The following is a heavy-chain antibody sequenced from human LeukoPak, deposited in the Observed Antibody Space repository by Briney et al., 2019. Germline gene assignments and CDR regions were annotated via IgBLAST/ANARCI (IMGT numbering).Heavy chain of an antibody. D-gene: IGHD5-18*01. J-gene: IGHJ6*02. Sequence: GGSLRLSCAASGFTFGSYAMSWVRQAPGKGLESVSAVGGSGESTYYVDSVKGRFTISRDNSKNTLYLQMNSLRAEDTAVYYCAKDNVDTAMGDYFYYYALDVWGQGTTVTVSS. CDR3: AKDNVDTAMGDYFYYYALDV. CDR2: VGGSGEST. CDR1: GFTFGSYA. V-gene: IGHV3-23*01.